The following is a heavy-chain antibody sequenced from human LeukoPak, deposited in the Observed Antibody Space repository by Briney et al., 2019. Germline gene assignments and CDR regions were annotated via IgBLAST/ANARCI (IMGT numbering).Heavy chain of an antibody. D-gene: IGHD3-16*01. Sequence: ASVKVSCKASGYTFTSYGISLVRQAPGQGLEWMGWISAYNGNTNYAQKLQGRVTMTTDTSTSTAYMELRSLRSDDTAGYYCARLSVTDYVLGSWGQGTLVTVSS. CDR1: GYTFTSYG. V-gene: IGHV1-18*01. J-gene: IGHJ4*02. CDR3: ARLSVTDYVLGS. CDR2: ISAYNGNT.